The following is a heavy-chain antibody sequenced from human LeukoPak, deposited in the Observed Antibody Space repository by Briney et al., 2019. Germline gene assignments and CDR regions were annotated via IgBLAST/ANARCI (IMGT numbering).Heavy chain of an antibody. V-gene: IGHV1-18*01. CDR2: ISAYNGNT. CDR3: ARDFGGFRTVTTIWFDP. Sequence: ASVKVSCKASGYTFTSYGISWVRQAPGQGLEWMGWISAYNGNTNYAQKLQGRVTMTTDTSTSTACMELRSLRSDDTAVYYCARDFGGFRTVTTIWFDPWGQGTLVTVSS. CDR1: GYTFTSYG. D-gene: IGHD4-11*01. J-gene: IGHJ5*02.